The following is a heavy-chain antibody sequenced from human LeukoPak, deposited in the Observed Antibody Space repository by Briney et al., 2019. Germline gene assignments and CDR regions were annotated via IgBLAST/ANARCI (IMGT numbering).Heavy chain of an antibody. CDR1: GGSLSNYY. J-gene: IGHJ2*01. D-gene: IGHD6-19*01. CDR3: ARHRDVSSDLFDL. Sequence: PSETLSLTCAVYGGSLSNYYWTWVRQPPGKGLEWIGEINHSVGANYSPSLKSRLTISLDTSKNQFSLKLSSVTAADTAVYYCARHRDVSSDLFDLWGLGTLVTVSS. V-gene: IGHV4-34*01. CDR2: INHSVGA.